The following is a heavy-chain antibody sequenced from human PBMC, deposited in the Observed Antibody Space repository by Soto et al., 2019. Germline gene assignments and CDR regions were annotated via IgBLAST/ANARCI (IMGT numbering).Heavy chain of an antibody. D-gene: IGHD3-9*01. V-gene: IGHV1-69*06. CDR2: IIPIFGTA. J-gene: IGHJ3*02. CDR3: ARAYYDILTGYYRSGAFDI. Sequence: QVQLVQSGAEVKKPGSSVKVSCKASGGTFSSYAISWVRQAPGQGLEWMGGIIPIFGTANYAQKFQGRVTITADNSTSTAYMELSSLRSEDTAVYYCARAYYDILTGYYRSGAFDIWGQGTMVTVSS. CDR1: GGTFSSYA.